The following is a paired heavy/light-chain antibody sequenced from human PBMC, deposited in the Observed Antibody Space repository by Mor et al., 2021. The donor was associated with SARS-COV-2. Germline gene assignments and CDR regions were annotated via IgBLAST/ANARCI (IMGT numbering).Light chain of an antibody. CDR3: QQYSDWPQYT. Sequence: DIVMTQSPATLSVSPGESASLSCRASHRLSSKLAWYQQKPGQAPRLLIYGASTRAAGIPARFSGSGSGTDFTLTISSLQSEDFAVYYCQQYSDWPQYTFGQGTKLEIK. CDR2: GAS. J-gene: IGKJ2*01. CDR1: HRLSSK. V-gene: IGKV3D-15*01.
Heavy chain of an antibody. CDR2: ISGGGGSR. Sequence: EVRLLESGGGLVQPGGSLRLSCAASEISFNNYALTWVRQAPGKGLEWVSAISGGGGSRYYADSVKGRFTISRDDSEKTMYLQMNSLRAEDTALYFCAQAEWGYFDDWGQGTLVTVSS. CDR3: AQAEWGYFDD. CDR1: EISFNNYA. D-gene: IGHD2-8*01. V-gene: IGHV3-23*01. J-gene: IGHJ4*02.